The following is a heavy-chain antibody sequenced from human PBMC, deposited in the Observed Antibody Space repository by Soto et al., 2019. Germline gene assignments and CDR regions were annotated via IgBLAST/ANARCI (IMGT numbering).Heavy chain of an antibody. V-gene: IGHV3-15*01. Sequence: GGSLRLCCAASGFTFSNAWMSWVRQAPGKGLEWVGRIKSKTDGGTTDYAAPVKGRFTISRDDSKNTLYLQMNSLKTEDTAVYYCTTGSVLMLSAIGAFDIWGQGTMVTVSS. CDR3: TTGSVLMLSAIGAFDI. J-gene: IGHJ3*02. D-gene: IGHD2-8*01. CDR1: GFTFSNAW. CDR2: IKSKTDGGTT.